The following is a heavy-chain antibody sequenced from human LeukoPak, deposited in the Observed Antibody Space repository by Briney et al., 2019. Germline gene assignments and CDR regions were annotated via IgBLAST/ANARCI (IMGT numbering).Heavy chain of an antibody. D-gene: IGHD5-18*01. Sequence: PSETLSLTCTVSGGSISSSSYYWGWIRQPPGKGLEWIGSIYYSGSTYYHPSLKSRVTISVDTSKNQFSLTLSSVTAADTAVYYCASWGYSYGPDAFDIWGQGTMVTVSS. J-gene: IGHJ3*02. CDR3: ASWGYSYGPDAFDI. CDR1: GGSISSSSYY. CDR2: IYYSGST. V-gene: IGHV4-39*01.